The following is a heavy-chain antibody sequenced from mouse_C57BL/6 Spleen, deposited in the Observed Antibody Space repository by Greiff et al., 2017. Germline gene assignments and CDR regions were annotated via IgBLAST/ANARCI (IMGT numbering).Heavy chain of an antibody. CDR3: ARWRNDNDVDY. V-gene: IGHV1-69*01. Sequence: QVQLQQSGAELVMPGASVKLSCKASGYTFTSYWMHWVKQRPGQGLEWIGEIDPSDSYTNYNQKFKGKSTLTVDKSSSTAYMQLSSLTSEDSAVYYCARWRNDNDVDYWGQGTTLTVSS. J-gene: IGHJ2*01. D-gene: IGHD2-12*01. CDR2: IDPSDSYT. CDR1: GYTFTSYW.